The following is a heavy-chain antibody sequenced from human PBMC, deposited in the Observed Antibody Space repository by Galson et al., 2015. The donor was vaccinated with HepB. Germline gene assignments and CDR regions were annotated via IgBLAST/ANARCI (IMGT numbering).Heavy chain of an antibody. CDR2: ISPSNGNT. CDR3: ARGGTGKYYFDY. CDR1: GYIFSYYR. Sequence: SVKVSCKASGYIFSYYRITWVRQAPGQGLEWMGWISPSNGNTNYALKLQGRVTVTADTSTSTAFMELRSLTSDDTAVYYCARGGTGKYYFDYWGQGTLVAVSS. V-gene: IGHV1-18*01. J-gene: IGHJ4*02. D-gene: IGHD2-15*01.